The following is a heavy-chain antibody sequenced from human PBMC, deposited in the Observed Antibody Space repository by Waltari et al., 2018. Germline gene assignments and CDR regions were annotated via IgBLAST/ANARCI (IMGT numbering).Heavy chain of an antibody. V-gene: IGHV4-38-2*02. Sequence: QVQLQESGPGLVKPSETLSLTCAVSGSSISSGYFWGWIRQPPGKGLEWIGSVYHTGGTYYNPSLKSRVTISVDMSKNQFSLELTSVTAADTAVYYCARDRRHTIFGVVSLFDYWGQGALVTVSS. CDR3: ARDRRHTIFGVVSLFDY. CDR2: VYHTGGT. CDR1: GSSISSGYF. D-gene: IGHD3-3*01. J-gene: IGHJ4*02.